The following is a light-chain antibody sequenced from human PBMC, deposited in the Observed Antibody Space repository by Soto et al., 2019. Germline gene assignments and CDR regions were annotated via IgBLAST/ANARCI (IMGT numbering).Light chain of an antibody. J-gene: IGKJ5*01. CDR1: QDISNY. V-gene: IGKV1-33*01. CDR2: DAS. Sequence: DIEITQKPSSLSASVGDRVTITCQASQDISNYLNWYQQKPGKAPKLLIYDASNLETGVPSRFSGSGSGTDFTFTISSLQPDDIATYYCHQYVNLPSFGQ. CDR3: HQYVNLPS.